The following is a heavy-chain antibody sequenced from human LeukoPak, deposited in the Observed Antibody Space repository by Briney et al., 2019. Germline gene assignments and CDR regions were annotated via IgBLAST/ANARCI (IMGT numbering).Heavy chain of an antibody. CDR3: ARDHPDYGDYRDWFDP. CDR2: FYYTATT. J-gene: IGHJ5*02. D-gene: IGHD4-17*01. CDR1: DVSINSNAYY. V-gene: IGHV4-39*07. Sequence: PSETLSLTCAVSDVSINSNAYYWGWIRQPPGKGLEWIASFYYTATTYYNPSLRRRVNISIDPSKNQFSLKLSSVTAADTAVYYCARDHPDYGDYRDWFDPWGQGTLVTVSS.